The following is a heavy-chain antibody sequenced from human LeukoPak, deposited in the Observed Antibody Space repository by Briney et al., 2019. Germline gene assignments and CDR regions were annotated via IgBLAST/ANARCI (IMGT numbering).Heavy chain of an antibody. V-gene: IGHV1-2*02. CDR1: GYTFTGYY. CDR2: INPNSGGT. CDR3: ASPLYCSSTSCSSH. Sequence: ASVKVSCKASGYTFTGYYMHWVRQAPGQGLEWMGWINPNSGGTNYAQKFQGRVTMTRDTSISTAYMELSRLRSDDTAVYYCASPLYCSSTSCSSHWGQGTLVTVSS. J-gene: IGHJ4*02. D-gene: IGHD2-2*01.